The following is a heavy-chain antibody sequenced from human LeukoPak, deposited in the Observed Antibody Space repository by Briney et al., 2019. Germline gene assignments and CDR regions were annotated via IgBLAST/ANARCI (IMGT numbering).Heavy chain of an antibody. CDR2: ISGSGGST. CDR1: GFTFDDYA. V-gene: IGHV3-23*01. CDR3: VVGAIY. Sequence: PGGSLRLSCAASGFTFDDYAMHWVRHAPGKGLEWVSGISGSGGSTYYADSVKGRFTISRDNSKNTLYLQMNSLRAEDAAVYYCVVGAIYWGQGTLVTVSS. D-gene: IGHD1-26*01. J-gene: IGHJ4*02.